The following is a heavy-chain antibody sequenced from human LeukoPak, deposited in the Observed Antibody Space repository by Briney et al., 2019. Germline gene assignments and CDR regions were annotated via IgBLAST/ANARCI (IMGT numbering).Heavy chain of an antibody. CDR2: ISAYNGNT. V-gene: IGHV1-18*04. D-gene: IGHD2-15*01. J-gene: IGHJ3*02. CDR1: GYTFTSYG. CDR3: ARGIPDIVVVVAADDAFDI. Sequence: ASVKVSCKASGYTFTSYGISWVRQAPGQGLEWMGWISAYNGNTNYAQKLQGRVTMTTDTSTSTAYMELRSLRSDDTAVYYCARGIPDIVVVVAADDAFDIWGQGTMVTVSS.